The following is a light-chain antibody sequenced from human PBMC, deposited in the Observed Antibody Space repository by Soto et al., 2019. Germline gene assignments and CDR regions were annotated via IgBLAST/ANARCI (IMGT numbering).Light chain of an antibody. CDR1: SSDVDNGYNS. V-gene: IGLV2-14*01. CDR2: EVR. Sequence: QSALTQPASVTGSPGQSITISCTGSSSDVDNGYNSASWYQQHPGKAPKLMIYEVRNRPSGVSNRFSGSTSGNTASLTISGLQAEDEADYYCSSYSTSATAYVFGTGTKVTVL. CDR3: SSYSTSATAYV. J-gene: IGLJ1*01.